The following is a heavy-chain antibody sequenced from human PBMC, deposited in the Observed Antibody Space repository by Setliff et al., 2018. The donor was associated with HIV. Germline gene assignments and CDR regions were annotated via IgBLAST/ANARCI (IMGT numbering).Heavy chain of an antibody. CDR2: ISYDGSNK. J-gene: IGHJ4*02. CDR1: GFTFISYA. CDR3: ARSYGDYGDLGGVDY. D-gene: IGHD4-17*01. Sequence: GGSLRLSCAASGFTFISYAMHWVRQAPGKGLEWVAVISYDGSNKYYADSVKGRFTISRDNSKNTLYLQMNSLKAEDTAVFYCARSYGDYGDLGGVDYWGQGTLVTVSS. V-gene: IGHV3-30*04.